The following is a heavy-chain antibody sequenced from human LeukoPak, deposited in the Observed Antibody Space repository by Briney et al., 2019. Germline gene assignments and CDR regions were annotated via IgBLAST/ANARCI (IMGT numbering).Heavy chain of an antibody. V-gene: IGHV4-34*01. J-gene: IGHJ3*02. D-gene: IGHD3-3*01. Sequence: SETLSLTCTVSGGSISSYYWSWIRQPPGKGLEWIGEINHSGSTNYNPSLKSRVTISVDTSKNQFSLKLSSVTAADTAVYYCARGLGRITIFGVAPVAFDIWGQGTMVTVSS. CDR2: INHSGST. CDR1: GGSISSYY. CDR3: ARGLGRITIFGVAPVAFDI.